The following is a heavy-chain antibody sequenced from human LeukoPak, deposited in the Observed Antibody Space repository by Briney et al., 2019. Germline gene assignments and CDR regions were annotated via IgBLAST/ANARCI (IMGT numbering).Heavy chain of an antibody. CDR2: INPNSGGT. V-gene: IGHV1-2*02. CDR1: GYTFTGYY. D-gene: IGHD3-22*01. J-gene: IGHJ4*02. Sequence: ASVTVSCKASGYTFTGYYMHWVRQAPGQGLEWMGWINPNSGGTNYAQKFQGRVTMTRDSSISIAYMELSRLRSDDTAVYYCARSTPTNYYYDSSGYTRGDYWGQGTLVTVSS. CDR3: ARSTPTNYYYDSSGYTRGDY.